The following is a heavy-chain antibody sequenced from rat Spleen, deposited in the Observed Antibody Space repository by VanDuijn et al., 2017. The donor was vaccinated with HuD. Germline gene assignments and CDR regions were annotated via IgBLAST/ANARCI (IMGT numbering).Heavy chain of an antibody. CDR3: ARWDSGFDY. CDR1: GFTFSDYY. Sequence: EVQLVESGGGLVQPGRSLKLSCAASGFTFSDYYMAWVRQAPTKGLEWVATISYDGSSTYYRDSVKGRFTISRDNAKSTLYLQMDSLRSEDTATDYCARWDSGFDYWGQGVMVTVSS. CDR2: ISYDGSST. D-gene: IGHD4-3*01. J-gene: IGHJ2*01. V-gene: IGHV5-7*01.